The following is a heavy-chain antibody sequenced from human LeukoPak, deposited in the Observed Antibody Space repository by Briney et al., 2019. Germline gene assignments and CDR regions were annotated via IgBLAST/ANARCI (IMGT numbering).Heavy chain of an antibody. CDR3: ARVGGYSNWFDP. CDR2: IYYSGST. Sequence: PSETLSLTCTVSGGSISSYYWSWIRQPPGKGLEWIGHIYYSGSTDYNPSLKSRVTISVDTSKNQFSQKLSSVAAADTAVYYCARVGGYSNWFDPWGQGTLVTVSS. V-gene: IGHV4-59*01. CDR1: GGSISSYY. D-gene: IGHD5-12*01. J-gene: IGHJ5*02.